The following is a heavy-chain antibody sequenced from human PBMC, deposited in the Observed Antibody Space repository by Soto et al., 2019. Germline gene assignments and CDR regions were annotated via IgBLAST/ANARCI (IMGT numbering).Heavy chain of an antibody. CDR1: GYTFTSYG. J-gene: IGHJ4*02. Sequence: GPEVKEPGASVKVSCKASGYTFTSYGITWVRQGPGQGLEWVGWISGYNGDTNYAQKVQGIISVTTDTSTSTAYLEVRSLRSDDTAVYYCAREVGAWFDFWGQGTLVTVSS. CDR2: ISGYNGDT. CDR3: AREVGAWFDF. V-gene: IGHV1-18*01. D-gene: IGHD1-26*01.